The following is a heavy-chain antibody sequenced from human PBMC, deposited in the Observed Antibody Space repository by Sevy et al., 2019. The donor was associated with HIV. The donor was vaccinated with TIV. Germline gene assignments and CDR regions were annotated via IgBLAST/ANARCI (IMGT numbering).Heavy chain of an antibody. CDR3: AKCQSGYFDSSGPLDF. CDR2: INGGGDNT. J-gene: IGHJ4*02. D-gene: IGHD3-22*01. V-gene: IGHV3-23*01. CDR1: GFTFSRYP. Sequence: GGSLRLSCAGAGFTFSRYPMSWVRQAPGRGLEWVSGINGGGDNTLYADSVKGRFTISRDNSKNTLYLQMNSLRAEDTAVYYCAKCQSGYFDSSGPLDFWGQGTLVTVSS.